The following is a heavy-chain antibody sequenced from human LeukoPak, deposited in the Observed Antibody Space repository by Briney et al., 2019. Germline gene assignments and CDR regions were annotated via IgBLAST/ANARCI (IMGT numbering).Heavy chain of an antibody. D-gene: IGHD6-19*01. J-gene: IGHJ4*02. V-gene: IGHV3-21*01. CDR1: GFTFSSYS. CDR2: ISSSSSYI. CDR3: ARVSSSGWYNPPDY. Sequence: SGGSLRLSCAASGFTFSSYSMNWIRQAPGKGLEWVSSISSSSSYIYYADSVKGRFTISRDNAKNSLYLQMNSLRAEDTAVYYCARVSSSGWYNPPDYWGQGTLVTVSS.